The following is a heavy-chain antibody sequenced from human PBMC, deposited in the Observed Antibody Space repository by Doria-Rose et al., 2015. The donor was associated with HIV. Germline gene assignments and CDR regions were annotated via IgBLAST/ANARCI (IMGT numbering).Heavy chain of an antibody. J-gene: IGHJ4*02. D-gene: IGHD2-2*01. CDR1: GYTFTRYA. V-gene: IGHV1-3*01. CDR3: AKDRVRVVQAATTLDF. CDR2: INVDMGNT. Sequence: QVQLVQSGAEVKKPGASVRVSCKASGYTFTRYAMHWVRQAPGQRPEWMGWINVDMGNTEYSQKFQGRLTITRDTSASTAYMELSSLTSDDTAVYYCAKDRVRVVQAATTLDFWGQGTLVTVSS.